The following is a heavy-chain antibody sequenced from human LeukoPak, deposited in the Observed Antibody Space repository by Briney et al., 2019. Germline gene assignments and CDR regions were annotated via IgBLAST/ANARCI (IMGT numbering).Heavy chain of an antibody. CDR1: GDSISSGGYS. V-gene: IGHV4-30-2*01. J-gene: IGHJ5*02. CDR2: IYHSGST. CDR3: ARGGYLTHFDP. Sequence: PSQTLSLTCAVSGDSISSGGYSWSWIRQPPGKGLEWIGYIYHSGSTYYNPSLKSRVTMSVDRSKNQFSLKLSSVTAADTAVYYWARGGYLTHFDPWGQGTLVTVSS. D-gene: IGHD2-15*01.